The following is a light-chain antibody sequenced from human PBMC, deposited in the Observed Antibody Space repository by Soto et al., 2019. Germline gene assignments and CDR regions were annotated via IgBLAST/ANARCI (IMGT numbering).Light chain of an antibody. V-gene: IGLV2-11*01. CDR2: DVS. J-gene: IGLJ2*01. CDR1: SSNIGGNS. Sequence: QSVMTQPPSVSAAPGQKVTISCSGSSSNIGGNSVSWYQQLPGTAPKLLICDVSERPSGVPGRFSGSKSGNTASLTISGLQAEDEAVYYCSSYSGGYTYVLFGGGTKLTVL. CDR3: SSYSGGYTYVL.